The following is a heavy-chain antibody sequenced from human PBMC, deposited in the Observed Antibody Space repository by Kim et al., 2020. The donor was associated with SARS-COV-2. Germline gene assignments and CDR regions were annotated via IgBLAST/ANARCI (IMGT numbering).Heavy chain of an antibody. D-gene: IGHD5-18*01. V-gene: IGHV1-2*02. Sequence: KFQGRVTMTRDTSISTAYMELSRLRSDDAAVYYCARVRELSAYSYGQFDYWGQGTLVTVSS. J-gene: IGHJ4*02. CDR3: ARVRELSAYSYGQFDY.